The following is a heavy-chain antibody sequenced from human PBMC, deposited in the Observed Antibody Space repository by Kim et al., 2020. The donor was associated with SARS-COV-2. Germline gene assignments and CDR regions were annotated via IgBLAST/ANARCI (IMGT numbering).Heavy chain of an antibody. J-gene: IGHJ6*02. D-gene: IGHD3-16*01. CDR3: ARFEFGYYYAMDV. CDR2: IYHSGST. CDR1: GGSISSTNW. Sequence: SETLSLTCTVSGGSISSTNWWSWVRQSPGKGLEWIGEIYHSGSTNYNPSLKSRVTISVDKSKNQFSLKLNSVTAADTAVYYCARFEFGYYYAMDVWGQGT. V-gene: IGHV4-4*02.